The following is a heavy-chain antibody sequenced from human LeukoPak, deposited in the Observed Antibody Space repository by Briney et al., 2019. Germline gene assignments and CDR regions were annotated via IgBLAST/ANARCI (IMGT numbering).Heavy chain of an antibody. J-gene: IGHJ4*02. CDR1: GGSFSGYY. D-gene: IGHD3-22*01. V-gene: IGHV4-34*01. CDR2: MNHSGST. Sequence: SETLSLTCAVYGGSFSGYYWSWIRQPPGKGLEWIGEMNHSGSTNYNPSLKSRVTISVDTSKNQFSLKLSSVTAADTAVYYCARGLTYYYDSSGTKGRNYFDYWGQGTLVTVSS. CDR3: ARGLTYYYDSSGTKGRNYFDY.